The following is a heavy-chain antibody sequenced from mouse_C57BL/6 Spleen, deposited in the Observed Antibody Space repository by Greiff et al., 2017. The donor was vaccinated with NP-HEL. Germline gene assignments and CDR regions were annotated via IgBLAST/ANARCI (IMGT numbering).Heavy chain of an antibody. J-gene: IGHJ3*01. V-gene: IGHV1-54*01. CDR2: INPGSGGT. D-gene: IGHD2-3*01. Sequence: VQLQQSGAELVRPGTSVKVSCKASGYAFTNYLIEWVKQRPGQGLEWIGVINPGSGGTNYNEKFKGKATLTADKSSSTAYMQLSSLTSEDSAVYFCARRNDGYPGWFAYWGQGTLVTVSA. CDR1: GYAFTNYL. CDR3: ARRNDGYPGWFAY.